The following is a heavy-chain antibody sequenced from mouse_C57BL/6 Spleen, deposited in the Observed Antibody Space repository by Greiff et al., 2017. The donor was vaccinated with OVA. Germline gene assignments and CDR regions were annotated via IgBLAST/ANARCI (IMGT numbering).Heavy chain of an antibody. J-gene: IGHJ2*01. Sequence: QVQLQQPGAELVKPGASVKMSCKASGYTFTSYWITWVKQRPGQGLEWIGDIYPGSGSTNYNEKFKSKATLTVDTSSSTAYRQLSSLTSADSAVYYCARGGDYDDYWGQGTTLTVSS. D-gene: IGHD2-4*01. CDR1: GYTFTSYW. V-gene: IGHV1-55*01. CDR2: IYPGSGST. CDR3: ARGGDYDDY.